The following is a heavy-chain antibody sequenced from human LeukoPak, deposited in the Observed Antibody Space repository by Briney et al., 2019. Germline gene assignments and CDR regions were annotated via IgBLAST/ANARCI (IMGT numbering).Heavy chain of an antibody. D-gene: IGHD3-3*01. V-gene: IGHV3-23*01. J-gene: IGHJ4*02. CDR1: GLSSATYS. CDR2: INRDGDLA. Sequence: GGSLRLSCVDSGLSSATYSMNWVRQAPGKGLEWVAVINRDGDLAYYADSVQGRFTISRDNSKNTLYLHMDSLRVEDTATYFCANKKGGNYPFEFWGQGTLVTVSS. CDR3: ANKKGGNYPFEF.